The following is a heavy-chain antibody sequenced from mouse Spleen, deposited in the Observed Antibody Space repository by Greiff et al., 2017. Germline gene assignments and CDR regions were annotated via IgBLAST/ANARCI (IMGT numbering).Heavy chain of an antibody. D-gene: IGHD1-1*01. J-gene: IGHJ4*01. CDR1: GYTFTNYW. V-gene: IGHV1-63*01. CDR2: IYPGGGYT. CDR3: ARSTTPYAMDY. Sequence: QVQLKESGAELVRPGTSVKMSCKASGYTFTNYWIGWAKQRPGHGLEWIGDIYPGGGYTNYNEKFKGKATLTADKSSSTAYMQFSSLTSEDSAIYYCARSTTPYAMDYWGQGTTLTVSS.